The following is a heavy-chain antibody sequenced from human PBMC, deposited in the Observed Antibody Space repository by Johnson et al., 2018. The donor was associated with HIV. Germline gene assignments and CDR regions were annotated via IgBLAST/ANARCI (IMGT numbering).Heavy chain of an antibody. J-gene: IGHJ3*02. CDR1: GFTFSSYA. CDR2: ITGSSGST. Sequence: VQLVESGGGLVQPGGSLRLSCAASGFTFSSYAMRWVRQAPGKGLEWVSTITGSSGSTYYADSVKGRFTISRDNAKNTLYLQMNSLRAEDTAVYYCVRDPYYCDSSDAFDIWGQGTMVTVSS. D-gene: IGHD3-22*01. V-gene: IGHV3-23*04. CDR3: VRDPYYCDSSDAFDI.